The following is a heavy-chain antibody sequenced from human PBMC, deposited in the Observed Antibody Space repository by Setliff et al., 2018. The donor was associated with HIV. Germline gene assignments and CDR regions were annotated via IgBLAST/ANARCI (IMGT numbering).Heavy chain of an antibody. CDR2: IYYSWST. CDR3: ARGRDFDY. CDR1: GGSISSYY. J-gene: IGHJ4*02. V-gene: IGHV4-59*01. Sequence: AGLLSLTCTVSGGSISSYYWSWSRQHPGKGLEWSGYIYYSWSTNYNPSLKRRVTISVDTSKNQFPLKLSSVTAADTAVYYCARGRDFDYWGQGTLVTVSS.